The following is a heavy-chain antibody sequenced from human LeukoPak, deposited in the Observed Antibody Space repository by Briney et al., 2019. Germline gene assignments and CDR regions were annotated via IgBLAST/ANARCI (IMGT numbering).Heavy chain of an antibody. CDR1: GYTFTGYY. J-gene: IGHJ4*02. CDR3: ARDRGGYSYGYYDY. V-gene: IGHV1-2*02. Sequence: ASVKVSCKASGYTFTGYYMHWVRQAPGQGLEWMGWINPNSGGTNYAQKFQGRVTITRDTSASTAYMELSSLRSEDMAVYYCARDRGGYSYGYYDYWGQGTLVTVSS. D-gene: IGHD5-18*01. CDR2: INPNSGGT.